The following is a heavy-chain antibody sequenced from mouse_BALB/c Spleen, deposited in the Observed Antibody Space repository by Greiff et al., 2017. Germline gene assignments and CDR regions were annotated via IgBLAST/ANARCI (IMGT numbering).Heavy chain of an antibody. V-gene: IGHV5-6-3*01. D-gene: IGHD1-2*01. J-gene: IGHJ2*01. Sequence: EVQRVESGGGLVQPGGSLKLSCAASGFTFSSYGMSWVRQTPDKRLELVATINSNGGSTYYPDSVKGRFTISRDNAKNTLYLQMSSLKSEDTAMYYCARITTALDYGGQGTTLTVSS. CDR1: GFTFSSYG. CDR2: INSNGGST. CDR3: ARITTALDY.